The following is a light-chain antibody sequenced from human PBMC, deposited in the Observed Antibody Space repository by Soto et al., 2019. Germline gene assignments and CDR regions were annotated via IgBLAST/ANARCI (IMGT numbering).Light chain of an antibody. CDR1: QSLLHSDGKTY. J-gene: IGKJ5*01. V-gene: IGKV2D-29*01. CDR3: MQSIQLPIT. CDR2: AVS. Sequence: DIVMTQTPLSLSVTPGQPASISCKSSQSLLHSDGKTYLYWYLQTPGQPPQLLIYAVSSRFSGVPDRFSGSGSGTDFTLKISRVEAEDVGVYYCMQSIQLPITFGQGTRLEIK.